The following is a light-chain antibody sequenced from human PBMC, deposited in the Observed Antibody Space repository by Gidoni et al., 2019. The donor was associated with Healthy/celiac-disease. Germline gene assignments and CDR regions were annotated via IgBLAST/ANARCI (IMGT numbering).Light chain of an antibody. CDR2: AAS. CDR3: QQSYSTPRT. Sequence: DIQMTQSPSSLSASVGDRVTITCRASQSISSYLNWYQQKPGKAPKLLIYAASSSQSGVPSRFSVSGSGTDFTLTISSLQPEDFATYYCQQSYSTPRTFGQGTKVEIK. CDR1: QSISSY. J-gene: IGKJ1*01. V-gene: IGKV1-39*01.